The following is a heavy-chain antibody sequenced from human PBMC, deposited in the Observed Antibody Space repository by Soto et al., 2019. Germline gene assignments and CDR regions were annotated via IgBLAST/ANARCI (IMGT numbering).Heavy chain of an antibody. CDR2: INPSDGST. Sequence: GASVKVSCKASGYTFTSYDMHWVRQAPGQGLEWMGMINPSDGSTSYAQKFQGRVTMTRDTSTSTAYMELRSLRSDDTAVYYFARDHVGGPGPVDYWGQGTLVTVSS. CDR1: GYTFTSYD. CDR3: ARDHVGGPGPVDY. J-gene: IGHJ4*02. V-gene: IGHV1-46*01.